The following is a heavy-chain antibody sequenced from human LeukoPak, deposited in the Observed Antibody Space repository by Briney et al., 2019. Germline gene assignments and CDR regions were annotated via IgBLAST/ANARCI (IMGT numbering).Heavy chain of an antibody. Sequence: ASVKVSRKASGGTFSSYAISWVRQAPGQGLEWMGGIIPIFGTANYAQKFQGRVTITADESTSTAYMELSSLRSEDTAVYYCARDLSGLPFDPWGQGTLVTVSS. CDR1: GGTFSSYA. D-gene: IGHD3-10*01. CDR2: IIPIFGTA. J-gene: IGHJ5*02. V-gene: IGHV1-69*13. CDR3: ARDLSGLPFDP.